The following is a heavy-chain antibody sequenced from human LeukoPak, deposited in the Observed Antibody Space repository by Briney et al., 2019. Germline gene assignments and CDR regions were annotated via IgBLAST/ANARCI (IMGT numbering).Heavy chain of an antibody. CDR2: IISNGGST. CDR3: VKDGLAFCGGDCYSYFDY. D-gene: IGHD2-21*02. CDR1: GFTFSVYA. J-gene: IGHJ4*02. Sequence: PGGSLRLSCSASGFTFSVYAIHWVRQAPGKGLEYVSTIISNGGSTYYAVSVKGRFTISRDNSKNTVSLQMSSLRAEDTALYYCVKDGLAFCGGDCYSYFDYWGQGTLVTVSS. V-gene: IGHV3-64D*06.